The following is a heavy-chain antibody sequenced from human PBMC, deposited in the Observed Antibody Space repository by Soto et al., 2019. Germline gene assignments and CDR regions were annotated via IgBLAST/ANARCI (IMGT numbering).Heavy chain of an antibody. CDR1: GGSMSRYY. V-gene: IGHV4-39*01. Sequence: SETLSLTCTGSGGSMSRYYWGWIRQPPGKGLEWIGSIFYSGFTYYNPSLKSRVTISVDRSKTQFSLKLSSVTAADTGVYYCASHQWRATNTPYYLDYWGQGTQVTVSS. CDR2: IFYSGFT. D-gene: IGHD6-19*01. J-gene: IGHJ4*02. CDR3: ASHQWRATNTPYYLDY.